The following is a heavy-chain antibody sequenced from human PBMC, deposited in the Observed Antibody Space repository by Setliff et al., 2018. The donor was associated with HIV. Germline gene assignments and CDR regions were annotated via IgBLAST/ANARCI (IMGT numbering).Heavy chain of an antibody. Sequence: GSLRLSCVVSGLTFSTSDMSWVRQGPGKGLHWVAGISRSGVSTHYADPVKGRFSISRDNSKNTLLVQLNSLRVEDTALYYCVKGGDYNRRGFFDSWGLGTLVTVSS. CDR2: ISRSGVST. CDR3: VKGGDYNRRGFFDS. D-gene: IGHD4-4*01. J-gene: IGHJ4*02. V-gene: IGHV3-23*01. CDR1: GLTFSTSD.